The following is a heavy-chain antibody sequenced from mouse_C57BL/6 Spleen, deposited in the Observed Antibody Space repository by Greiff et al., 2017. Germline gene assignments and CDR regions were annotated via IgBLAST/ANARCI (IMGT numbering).Heavy chain of an antibody. CDR3: ARNWIYYGNSHAMDY. J-gene: IGHJ4*01. D-gene: IGHD2-1*01. CDR2: IWTGGGT. V-gene: IGHV2-9-1*01. CDR1: GFSLTSYA. Sequence: VMLVESGPGLVAPSQSLSITCTVSGFSLTSYAISWVRQPPGKGLEWLGVIWTGGGTNYNSALKSRLSISKDNSKSQVFLKMNSLQTDDTARYYCARNWIYYGNSHAMDYWGQGTSVTVSS.